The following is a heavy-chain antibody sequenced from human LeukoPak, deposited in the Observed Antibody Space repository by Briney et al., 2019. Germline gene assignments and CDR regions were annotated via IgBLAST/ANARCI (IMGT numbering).Heavy chain of an antibody. CDR2: INPSGGST. Sequence: GASVKVSCKASGYTFTSYYMHWVRQAPGQGLEWMGIINPSGGSTSYAQKFQGRVTMTRDTSTSTVYMELSSLRSEDTAVYYCARDQREGIAARPGLSAFDIWGQGTMVTVSS. D-gene: IGHD6-6*01. J-gene: IGHJ3*02. CDR3: ARDQREGIAARPGLSAFDI. CDR1: GYTFTSYY. V-gene: IGHV1-46*01.